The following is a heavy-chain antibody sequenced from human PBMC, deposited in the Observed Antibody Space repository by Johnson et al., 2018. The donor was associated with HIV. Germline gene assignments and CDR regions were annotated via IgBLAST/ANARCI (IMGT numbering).Heavy chain of an antibody. D-gene: IGHD6-25*01. V-gene: IGHV3-30*02. J-gene: IGHJ3*02. CDR3: ARATDQRLDAFDI. Sequence: QMLLVESGGGVVQPGGSLRLSCAASGFTFSNYGMHWVRKASGKGLEWVAFLRYYGDITYYIDSVKGRFTISRDNSKNTLYLQMNSLRAEDTAVYYCARATDQRLDAFDIWGQGTMVTVSS. CDR1: GFTFSNYG. CDR2: LRYYGDIT.